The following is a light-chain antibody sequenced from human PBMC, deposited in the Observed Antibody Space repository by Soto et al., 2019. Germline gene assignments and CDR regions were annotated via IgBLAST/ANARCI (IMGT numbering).Light chain of an antibody. CDR2: GSS. CDR3: PKYGSSPPYT. Sequence: EIVLTQSPGILSLSPGERATLSCRASQTVSGNYLAWYQQKPGQSPRLLIYGSSDRATGIPDRFSGSGSGTDFPLTITRAEPADLACFLCPKYGSSPPYTLGEGTTREV. V-gene: IGKV3-20*01. J-gene: IGKJ2*01. CDR1: QTVSGNY.